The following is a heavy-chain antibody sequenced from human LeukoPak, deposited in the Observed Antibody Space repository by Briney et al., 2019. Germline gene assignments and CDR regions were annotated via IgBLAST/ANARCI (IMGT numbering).Heavy chain of an antibody. V-gene: IGHV3-30-3*01. CDR2: ISYDGSNK. D-gene: IGHD6-6*01. J-gene: IGHJ4*02. Sequence: PGRSLRLSCAASGFTFSSYAMHWVRQAPGKGLEWVAVISYDGSNKYYADSVKGRFTISRDNSKNTLYLQMNSLRAEDTAVYYYARDRPHFDYWGQGTLVTVSS. CDR3: ARDRPHFDY. CDR1: GFTFSSYA.